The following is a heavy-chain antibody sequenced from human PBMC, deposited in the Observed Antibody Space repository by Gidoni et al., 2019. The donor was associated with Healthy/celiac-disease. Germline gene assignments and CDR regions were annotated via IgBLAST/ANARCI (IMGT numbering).Heavy chain of an antibody. CDR2: IYYSGST. CDR3: ARVSPHDSSGYYYNYYYYYMDV. J-gene: IGHJ6*03. D-gene: IGHD3-22*01. V-gene: IGHV4-59*01. Sequence: QVQLQESGPGLVKPSETLSLTCTVSGGSISSYYWSWIRQPPGKGLEWIGYIYYSGSTNYNPSLKSRVTISVDTSKNQFSLKLSSVTAADTAVYYCARVSPHDSSGYYYNYYYYYMDVWGKGTTVTVSS. CDR1: GGSISSYY.